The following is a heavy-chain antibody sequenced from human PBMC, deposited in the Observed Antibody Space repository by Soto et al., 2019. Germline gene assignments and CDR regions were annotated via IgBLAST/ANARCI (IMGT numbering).Heavy chain of an antibody. D-gene: IGHD1-1*01. CDR2: IYYSGST. CDR1: GGSISSSSYY. CDR3: ARHPSYNWNEDAWWLDP. J-gene: IGHJ5*02. V-gene: IGHV4-39*01. Sequence: SETLSLTCTVSGGSISSSSYYWGWIRQPPGKGLEWIGSIYYSGSTYYNPSLKSRVTISVDTSKNQFSLKLSSVTAADTAVYYCARHPSYNWNEDAWWLDPWGQGTLVTVSS.